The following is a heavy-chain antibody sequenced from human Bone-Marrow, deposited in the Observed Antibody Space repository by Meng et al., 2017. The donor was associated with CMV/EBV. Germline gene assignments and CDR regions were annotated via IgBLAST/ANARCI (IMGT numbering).Heavy chain of an antibody. V-gene: IGHV1-46*01. D-gene: IGHD4-11*01. CDR3: ARAYSNPFVSYYYYGMDV. CDR1: GYTFTSYY. J-gene: IGHJ6*02. CDR2: INPSGGST. Sequence: ASVKVSCKASGYTFTSYYMHWVRQAPGQGLEWMGIINPSGGSTSYAQKFQGRVTMTRDTSTSTVYMELSSLRCEDTAVYYCARAYSNPFVSYYYYGMDVWGQGTTVTVSS.